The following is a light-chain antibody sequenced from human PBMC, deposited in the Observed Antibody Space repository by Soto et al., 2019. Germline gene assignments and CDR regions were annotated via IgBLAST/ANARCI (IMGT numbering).Light chain of an antibody. Sequence: DIQMTQSPSALSAFPGERATITCRASENISVWVSWYQQKPGKAPKLLIYDGSIWASGVPARFSGSGSGTDFTLTISSLEPDDFAAYYCQQYSDYPTFGQGTKVDI. CDR1: ENISVW. J-gene: IGKJ1*01. CDR2: DGS. CDR3: QQYSDYPT. V-gene: IGKV1-5*01.